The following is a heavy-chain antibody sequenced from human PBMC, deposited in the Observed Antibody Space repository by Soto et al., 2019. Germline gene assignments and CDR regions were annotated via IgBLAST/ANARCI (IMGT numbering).Heavy chain of an antibody. CDR3: ARDVAMPTGFGLGY. CDR1: GFAFTNYG. D-gene: IGHD3-16*01. Sequence: QVQVVESGGNIVQPGTSLRLYCAASGFAFTNYGIHWVRQAPGKGLEWVAHISNDGSKKFYADSVKGRFTISRDNSENTVYLPMTSLRPDDTAVFYCARDVAMPTGFGLGYWGQGTLVTVSS. V-gene: IGHV3-30*03. CDR2: ISNDGSKK. J-gene: IGHJ4*02.